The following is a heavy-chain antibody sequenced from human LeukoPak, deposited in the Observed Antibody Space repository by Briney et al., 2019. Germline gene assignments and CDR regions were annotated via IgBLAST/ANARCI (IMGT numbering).Heavy chain of an antibody. Sequence: GGSLRLSCTASGFTFSSYTMSWVRQAPGKGLKWVSTITTGGPNTYYADSVKGRFTVSRDDSKNTLYLQMNSLRAEDTAVYYCARGTGDGYNFGYWGQGTLVTVSS. CDR2: ITTGGPNT. CDR3: ARGTGDGYNFGY. D-gene: IGHD5-24*01. CDR1: GFTFSSYT. J-gene: IGHJ4*02. V-gene: IGHV3-23*01.